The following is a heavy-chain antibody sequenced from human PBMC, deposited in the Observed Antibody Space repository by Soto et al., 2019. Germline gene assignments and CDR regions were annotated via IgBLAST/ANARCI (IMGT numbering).Heavy chain of an antibody. CDR3: SRDGMVRGGYDY. J-gene: IGHJ4*02. CDR1: GGSISSGGYY. D-gene: IGHD3-10*01. Sequence: QVQLQESGPGLVKPSQTLSLTCTVSGGSISSGGYYWSWIRQHPGKGLEWIGYIYYSGSTYYNPSLQSRVTISVDTSKNQFSLKLSSVTAADTAVYYCSRDGMVRGGYDYWGQGTLVTVSS. CDR2: IYYSGST. V-gene: IGHV4-31*03.